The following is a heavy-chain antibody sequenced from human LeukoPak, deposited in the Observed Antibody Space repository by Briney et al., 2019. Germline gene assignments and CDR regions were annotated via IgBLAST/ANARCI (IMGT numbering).Heavy chain of an antibody. J-gene: IGHJ4*02. V-gene: IGHV4-39*07. CDR2: INHSGST. D-gene: IGHD3-9*01. CDR1: GGSISSSSYS. Sequence: NPSETLSLTXTVSGGSISSSSYSWGWIRQPPGKGLEWIGEINHSGSTNYNPSLKSRVTISVDTSKNQFSLKPSSVTAADTAVYYCARGLKYYDILTGYWYYFDYWGQGTLVTVSS. CDR3: ARGLKYYDILTGYWYYFDY.